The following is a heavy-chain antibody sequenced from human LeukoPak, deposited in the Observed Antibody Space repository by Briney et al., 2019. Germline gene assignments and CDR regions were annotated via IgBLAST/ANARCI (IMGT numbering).Heavy chain of an antibody. CDR1: GGTFSSYA. D-gene: IGHD1-7*01. J-gene: IGHJ4*02. Sequence: SVKVSCKASGGTFSSYAISWVRQAPGQGLEWMGGIIPIFGTANYAQKFQGRVTITADESTSTAYMELSSLRSEDTAVYYCARSKNNWNYGYYFDYWGQGTLVTVSS. V-gene: IGHV1-69*13. CDR2: IIPIFGTA. CDR3: ARSKNNWNYGYYFDY.